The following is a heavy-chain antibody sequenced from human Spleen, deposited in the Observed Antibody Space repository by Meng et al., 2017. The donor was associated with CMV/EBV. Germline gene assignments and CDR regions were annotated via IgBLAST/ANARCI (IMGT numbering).Heavy chain of an antibody. V-gene: IGHV4-59*01. CDR2: IYYSGST. CDR1: GDSISGYY. J-gene: IGHJ3*02. Sequence: GSLRLSCAVSGDSISGYYWSWIRQPPGKGLEWIGYIYYSGSTKYNPSLKSRVTISVDTSKKQFSLKLSSVSPADTAVYYCARATSRADDAFDIWGQGTMVTVSS. CDR3: ARATSRADDAFDI.